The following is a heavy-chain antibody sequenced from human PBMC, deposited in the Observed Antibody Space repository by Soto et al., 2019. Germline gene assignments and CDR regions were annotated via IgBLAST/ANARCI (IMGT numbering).Heavy chain of an antibody. V-gene: IGHV4-39*01. Sequence: PSETLSLTCTVSGGSISSSSYYWGWIRQPPGKGLEWIGSIYYSGSTYYNPSLKSRVTISVDTSKNQFSLKLSSVTAADTAVYYCARLGIAVAGTGYYFDYWGQGTQVTVSS. D-gene: IGHD6-19*01. J-gene: IGHJ4*02. CDR2: IYYSGST. CDR3: ARLGIAVAGTGYYFDY. CDR1: GGSISSSSYY.